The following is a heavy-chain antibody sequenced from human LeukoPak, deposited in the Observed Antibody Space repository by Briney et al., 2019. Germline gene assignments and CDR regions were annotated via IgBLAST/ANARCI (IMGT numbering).Heavy chain of an antibody. CDR1: GYTFTSYY. Sequence: ASVEVSCKASGYTFTSYYMHWVRQAPGQGLEWMGWINTNTGNPTYAQGFTGRFVFSLDTSVSTAYLQISSLKAEDTAVYYCARDPNHYYDSSAYYGDYWGQGTLVTVSS. CDR2: INTNTGNP. CDR3: ARDPNHYYDSSAYYGDY. V-gene: IGHV7-4-1*02. J-gene: IGHJ4*02. D-gene: IGHD3-22*01.